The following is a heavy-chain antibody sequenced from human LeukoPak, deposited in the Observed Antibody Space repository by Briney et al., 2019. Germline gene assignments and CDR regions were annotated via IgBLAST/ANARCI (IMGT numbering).Heavy chain of an antibody. CDR2: IYGGGST. CDR3: ARDRLNYGDLGY. Sequence: PGGSLRLSCAASGFTVSSNYMGWVRLAPGKGLEWVSVIYGGGSTYYADSVKGRFTISRDNSKNTLYLQMNSLRAEDTAVYYCARDRLNYGDLGYWGQGTLVTVSS. CDR1: GFTVSSNY. D-gene: IGHD4-17*01. V-gene: IGHV3-53*01. J-gene: IGHJ4*02.